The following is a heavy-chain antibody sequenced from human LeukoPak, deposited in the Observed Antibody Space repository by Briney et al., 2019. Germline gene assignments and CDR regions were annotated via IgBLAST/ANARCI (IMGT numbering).Heavy chain of an antibody. D-gene: IGHD5-18*01. CDR1: GFTFGEYA. Sequence: GGSLRLSCTASGFTFGEYAMSWVRQAPGKGLEWVGFIRSKAYGGTTEYAASVKGRFTISRDDSKSIAYLQMNSLKTEDTAVYYCTRRAAMEIGDYWGQGTLVTVSS. V-gene: IGHV3-49*04. J-gene: IGHJ4*02. CDR2: IRSKAYGGTT. CDR3: TRRAAMEIGDY.